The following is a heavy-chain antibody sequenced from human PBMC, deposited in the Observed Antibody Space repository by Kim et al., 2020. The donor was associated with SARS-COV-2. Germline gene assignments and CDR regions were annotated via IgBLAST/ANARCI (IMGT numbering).Heavy chain of an antibody. J-gene: IGHJ5*02. CDR1: GGSISSYY. CDR3: ARDLYYYGSGNWFDP. CDR2: IYYSGST. Sequence: SETLSLTCTVSGGSISSYYWSWIRQPPGKGLECIGYIYYSGSTNYNPSLKSRVTISVDTSKNQFSLKLSSVTAADTAVYYCARDLYYYGSGNWFDPWGQGTLVTVSS. D-gene: IGHD3-10*01. V-gene: IGHV4-59*13.